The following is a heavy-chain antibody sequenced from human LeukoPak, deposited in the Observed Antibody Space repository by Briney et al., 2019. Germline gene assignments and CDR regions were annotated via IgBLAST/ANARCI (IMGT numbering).Heavy chain of an antibody. V-gene: IGHV5-51*01. CDR3: ARQRPESYGYKYLGAFDI. CDR2: IYPGDSDT. Sequence: GESLKISCKGSGYSFTSYWIGWVRQMPGKGLEWMGIIYPGDSDTRYSPSFQGQVTISADKSISTAYLQWSSLKASDTAMYYCARQRPESYGYKYLGAFDIWGQGTMVTVSS. J-gene: IGHJ3*02. CDR1: GYSFTSYW. D-gene: IGHD5-24*01.